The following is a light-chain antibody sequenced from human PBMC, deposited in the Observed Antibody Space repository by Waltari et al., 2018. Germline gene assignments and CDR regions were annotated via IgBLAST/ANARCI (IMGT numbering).Light chain of an antibody. CDR1: KIGGES. J-gene: IGLJ3*02. CDR2: GDI. Sequence: YVVTQPPSVSVAPGQTARITCGGDKIGGESVHWYQQMPGQAPVLVMFGDIDRPAGIPERFSGSNSGNTATLTINRVEAGDEADYYCQVWDSVRNHVVFGGGTKLTVL. V-gene: IGLV3-21*02. CDR3: QVWDSVRNHVV.